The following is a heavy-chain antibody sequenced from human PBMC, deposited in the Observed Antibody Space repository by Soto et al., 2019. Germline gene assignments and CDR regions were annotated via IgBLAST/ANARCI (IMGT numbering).Heavy chain of an antibody. J-gene: IGHJ5*02. CDR1: GFTFSSYS. CDR2: ISSSSSTI. Sequence: EVQLVESGGGLVQPGGSLRLSCAASGFTFSSYSMNWVRQAPGKGLEWASYISSSSSTIYYADSVKGRFTIPRDNAKNSLYLQMNSLRDEDSAVYYCARTLGHSSGWYELNWFDPWGQGTLVTVSS. CDR3: ARTLGHSSGWYELNWFDP. V-gene: IGHV3-48*02. D-gene: IGHD6-19*01.